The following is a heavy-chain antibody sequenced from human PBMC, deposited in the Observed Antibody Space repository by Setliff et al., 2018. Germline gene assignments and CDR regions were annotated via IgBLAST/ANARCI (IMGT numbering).Heavy chain of an antibody. D-gene: IGHD6-13*01. Sequence: ASVKVSCKASGSTFTSYYMHWVRQAPGQGLEWMGIINPSGGSTSYAQKFQGRVTMTRDTSTSTVYMELSSLRSEDTAVYYCARRSSSGNGFDYWGQGTQVTVSS. J-gene: IGHJ4*02. CDR2: INPSGGST. V-gene: IGHV1-46*01. CDR1: GSTFTSYY. CDR3: ARRSSSGNGFDY.